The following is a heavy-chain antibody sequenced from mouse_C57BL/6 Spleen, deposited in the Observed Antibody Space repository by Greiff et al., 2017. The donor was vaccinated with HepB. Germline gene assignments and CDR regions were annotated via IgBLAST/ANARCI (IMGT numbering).Heavy chain of an antibody. V-gene: IGHV5-17*01. J-gene: IGHJ4*01. CDR1: GFTFSDYG. Sequence: VQLKESGGGLVKPGGSLKLSCAASGFTFSDYGMHWVRQAPEKGLEWVAYISSGSSTIYYADTVKGRFTISRDNAKNTLFLQMTSLRSEDTAMYYCAGARPMDYWGQGTSVTVSS. CDR2: ISSGSSTI. CDR3: AGARPMDY.